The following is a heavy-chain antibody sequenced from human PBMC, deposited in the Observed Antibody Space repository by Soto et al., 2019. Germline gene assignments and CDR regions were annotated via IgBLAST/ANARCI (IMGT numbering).Heavy chain of an antibody. CDR3: AKAIGYCSGTSCYGYHYYMYV. J-gene: IGHJ6*03. V-gene: IGHV3-23*01. Sequence: EVQLLESGGGLVQPGGSLRLSCTASGFPFRDYAMSWVRQAPGKGLEWVSGIRGSGGGTYYAGSVKGRLTISRANSKNMLYLKLNSLRAEDTAVYYCAKAIGYCSGTSCYGYHYYMYVCGKGPKVNVS. D-gene: IGHD2-2*01. CDR1: GFPFRDYA. CDR2: IRGSGGGT.